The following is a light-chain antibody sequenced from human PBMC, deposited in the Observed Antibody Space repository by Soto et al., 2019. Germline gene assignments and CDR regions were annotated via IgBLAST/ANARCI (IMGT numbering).Light chain of an antibody. V-gene: IGLV2-18*02. CDR1: SSDVGSYDY. Sequence: QSALIQPPSVSGSPGQSVTISCTGTSSDVGSYDYVSWYQQHPGTVPKPMIYNVNTQPSGVPDRFSGSKSGNTASMTISGLQAEDEADYYCSSYTAISSLDIVFGGGTKLTVL. CDR3: SSYTAISSLDIV. J-gene: IGLJ2*01. CDR2: NVN.